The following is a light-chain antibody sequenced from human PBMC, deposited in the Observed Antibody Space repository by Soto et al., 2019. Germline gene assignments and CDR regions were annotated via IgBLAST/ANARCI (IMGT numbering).Light chain of an antibody. CDR1: QSVSSNY. V-gene: IGKV3-20*01. Sequence: EIVLTQSPGILSLSPGERASLSCRASQSVSSNYLAWYQQKPGQAPRLLLYGASSRATGIPDRFSGSGSGTDFTLTVSRLEPEDFAVYYCQQYGSSPLTFGGWTRVQIK. CDR3: QQYGSSPLT. J-gene: IGKJ4*01. CDR2: GAS.